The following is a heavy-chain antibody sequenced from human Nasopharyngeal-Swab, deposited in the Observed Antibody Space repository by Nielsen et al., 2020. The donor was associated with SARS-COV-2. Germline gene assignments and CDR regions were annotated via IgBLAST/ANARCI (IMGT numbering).Heavy chain of an antibody. V-gene: IGHV3-53*01. CDR1: GFTFSSYS. J-gene: IGHJ4*02. CDR3: AREGTTYYYDSSGYYSEYYFDY. CDR2: IYSGGST. D-gene: IGHD3-22*01. Sequence: GESLKISCAASGFTFSSYSMNWVRQAPGKGLEWVSVIYSGGSTYYADSVKGRFTISRDNSKNTLYLQMNSLRAEDTAVYYCAREGTTYYYDSSGYYSEYYFDYWGQGTLVTVSS.